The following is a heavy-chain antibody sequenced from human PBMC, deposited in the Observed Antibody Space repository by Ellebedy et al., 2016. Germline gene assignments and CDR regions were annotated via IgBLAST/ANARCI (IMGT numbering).Heavy chain of an antibody. D-gene: IGHD2-15*01. Sequence: GESLKISCAASGFPFSDYTMNWVRQAPGKGLEWVACIRSKSDYIYYAASVKGRFIISRDNANSTLFLQMNSLRAEDTAIYYCARDLYTSSWLASWFRPWGQGTLVTVSS. CDR2: IRSKSDYI. CDR1: GFPFSDYT. CDR3: ARDLYTSSWLASWFRP. V-gene: IGHV3-21*01. J-gene: IGHJ5*02.